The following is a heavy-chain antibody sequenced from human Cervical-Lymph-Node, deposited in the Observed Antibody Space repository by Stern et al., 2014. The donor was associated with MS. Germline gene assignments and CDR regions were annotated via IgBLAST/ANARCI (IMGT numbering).Heavy chain of an antibody. Sequence: VQLVESGGGVVQPGRSLRLSCAASGFTFSSYAMHWVRQAPGKGLAWVAVISYGGSNKDYADSVKGRFTISRYNSKNTLYLQMNSLRAEDTAVYYCARANYDFWSGYPDFHYYGMDVWGQGTTVTVSS. J-gene: IGHJ6*02. CDR1: GFTFSSYA. CDR2: ISYGGSNK. D-gene: IGHD3-3*01. V-gene: IGHV3-30-3*01. CDR3: ARANYDFWSGYPDFHYYGMDV.